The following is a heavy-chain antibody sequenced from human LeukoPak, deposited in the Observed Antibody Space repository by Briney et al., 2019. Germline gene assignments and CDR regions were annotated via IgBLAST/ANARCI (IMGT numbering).Heavy chain of an antibody. J-gene: IGHJ4*02. CDR1: GFTFSNPV. D-gene: IGHD3-10*01. CDR3: AKLKVFGSGSWDY. V-gene: IGHV3-23*01. CDR2: FSGSDENT. Sequence: PGGSLRLSCAASGFTFSNPVVSWVRQAPGKGLEWVSSFSGSDENTHHADSVKGRFTISRDNSKNTLYLQMNSLRVEDTATYYCAKLKVFGSGSWDYWGQGSLVTVSS.